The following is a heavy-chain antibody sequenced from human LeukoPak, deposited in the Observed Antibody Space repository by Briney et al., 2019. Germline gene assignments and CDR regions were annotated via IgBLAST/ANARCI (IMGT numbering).Heavy chain of an antibody. V-gene: IGHV3-43*01. Sequence: GGSLRLSCAASGFTFSGYGMHWVRQPPGKGLEWVSLISWDGGITYYADSVRGRFTISRDNSKNSLSLEMNSLRTEDTALYYCAKDSNTGGYSFGSWGQGTLVTVTS. CDR1: GFTFSGYG. CDR2: ISWDGGIT. CDR3: AKDSNTGGYSFGS. J-gene: IGHJ4*02. D-gene: IGHD5-12*01.